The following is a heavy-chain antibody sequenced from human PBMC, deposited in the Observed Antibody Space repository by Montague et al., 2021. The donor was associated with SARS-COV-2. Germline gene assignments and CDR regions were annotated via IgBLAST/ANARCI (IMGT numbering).Heavy chain of an antibody. CDR1: GGSFSGYY. J-gene: IGHJ4*02. Sequence: SETLSLTCAVYGGSFSGYYWTWIRQPPEKGLEWIGEIKQSGKTNNNPSLKSRVIISVDTSKNQFSLKLSSVTAADTAVYYCARRGSSAWGVTVSAELDYWGQGILVIVSS. CDR2: IKQSGKT. CDR3: ARRGSSAWGVTVSAELDY. V-gene: IGHV4-34*01. D-gene: IGHD3-10*01.